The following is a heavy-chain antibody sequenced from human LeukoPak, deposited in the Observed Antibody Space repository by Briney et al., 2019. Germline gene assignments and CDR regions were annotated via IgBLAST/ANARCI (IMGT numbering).Heavy chain of an antibody. CDR1: GFTFQNHW. D-gene: IGHD7-27*01. J-gene: IGHJ6*03. Sequence: GGSLRLSFAASGFTFQNHWMDWVREAPGKGLGGVASINQEGSEKVYVDSVTGRFTISRDNAQNSVFLQMNSLRVEATALYYCTGPYYSMDAWGKGTTVTVSS. CDR3: TGPYYSMDA. CDR2: INQEGSEK. V-gene: IGHV3-7*03.